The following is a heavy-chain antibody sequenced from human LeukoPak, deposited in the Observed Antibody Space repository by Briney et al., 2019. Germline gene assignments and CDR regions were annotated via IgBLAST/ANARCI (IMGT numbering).Heavy chain of an antibody. J-gene: IGHJ4*02. D-gene: IGHD3-9*01. CDR3: ARTPHDILTGYYYFDY. Sequence: KPSETLSLTCTVSGGSISSGGYYWSWIRQHPGKGLEWIGYIYYSGSTYYNPSLKSRVTISVDTSKNQFSLKLSSVTAADMAVYYCARTPHDILTGYYYFDYWGQGTLVTVSS. CDR1: GGSISSGGYY. V-gene: IGHV4-31*03. CDR2: IYYSGST.